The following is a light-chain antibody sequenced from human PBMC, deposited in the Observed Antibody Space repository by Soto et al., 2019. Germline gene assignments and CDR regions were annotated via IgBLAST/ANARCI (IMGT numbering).Light chain of an antibody. V-gene: IGKV1-5*01. Sequence: DIQMTQPPSTLSASVGDRVTITCRASQSLSRWLAWYQHKPGKAPKLLIYDASSLESGVPSRFSGSGSGTEFTLSISSRRSDDFATFYWQQYNSYSPWTFGQENKVDVK. CDR2: DAS. CDR3: QQYNSYSPWT. J-gene: IGKJ1*01. CDR1: QSLSRW.